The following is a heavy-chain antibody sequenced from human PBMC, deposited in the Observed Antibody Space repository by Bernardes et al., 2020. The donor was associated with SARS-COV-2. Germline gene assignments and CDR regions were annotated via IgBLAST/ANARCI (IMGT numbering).Heavy chain of an antibody. CDR3: ARDRSGSRTPSGSMDV. CDR2: VGIAGDT. CDR1: GFSFTSYD. J-gene: IGHJ6*03. V-gene: IGHV3-13*04. Sequence: GRSLRLSCVASGFSFTSYDMHWVRHPAGRGLAWVSTVGIAGDTYYSSSVKGRFTVTRDIAKTTLYLQMNSLRGGDTGLYYCARDRSGSRTPSGSMDVWGTGTTVTVSS. D-gene: IGHD3-3*01.